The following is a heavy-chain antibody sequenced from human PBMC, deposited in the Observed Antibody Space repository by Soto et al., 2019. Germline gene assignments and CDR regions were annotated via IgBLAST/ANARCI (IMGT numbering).Heavy chain of an antibody. Sequence: SETLSLTCTVSGGSISSSSYYWGWIRQPPGKGLEWIGSIYYSGSTYYNPSLKSRVTISVDTSKNQFSLKLSSVTAADTAVYYCAGGHGGWTRNNWFDHWGQGTLVTVSS. CDR2: IYYSGST. D-gene: IGHD6-19*01. CDR1: GGSISSSSYY. CDR3: AGGHGGWTRNNWFDH. V-gene: IGHV4-39*01. J-gene: IGHJ5*02.